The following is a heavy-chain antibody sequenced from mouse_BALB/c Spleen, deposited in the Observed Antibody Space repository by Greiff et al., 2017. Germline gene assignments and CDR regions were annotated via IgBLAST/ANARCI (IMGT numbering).Heavy chain of an antibody. CDR2: INPYNDGT. D-gene: IGHD2-14*01. Sequence: EVQLQQSGPELVKPGASVKMSCKASGYTFTSYVMHWVKQKPGQGLEWIGYINPYNDGTKYNEKFKGKATLTSDKSSSTAYMELSSLTSEDSAVYYCANRYDGGYWYFDVWGAGTTVTVSS. V-gene: IGHV1-14*01. CDR3: ANRYDGGYWYFDV. J-gene: IGHJ1*01. CDR1: GYTFTSYV.